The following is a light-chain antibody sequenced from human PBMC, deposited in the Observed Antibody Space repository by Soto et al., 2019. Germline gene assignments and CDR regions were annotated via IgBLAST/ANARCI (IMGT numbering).Light chain of an antibody. CDR2: GAS. V-gene: IGKV1-9*01. CDR1: QGISSY. Sequence: DIQLTQSPSFLSASVGDRVTLTCRASQGISSYLAWYQQPPGKAPKLLIYGASTLQRGVSSRFSGSGSGTEFTLTISSVQPEEFATYYCQHRNTFPRTLRRGTKLQLK. J-gene: IGKJ2*01. CDR3: QHRNTFPRT.